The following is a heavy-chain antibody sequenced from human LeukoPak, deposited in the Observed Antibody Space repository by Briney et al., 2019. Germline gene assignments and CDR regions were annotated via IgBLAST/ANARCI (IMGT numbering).Heavy chain of an antibody. J-gene: IGHJ3*02. D-gene: IGHD3-10*01. CDR2: INWNGGST. V-gene: IGHV3-20*04. CDR3: ARAPSITMVRGVIRPAGAFDI. CDR1: GFTFDDYG. Sequence: GGSLRLSCAASGFTFDDYGMSWVRQAPGKGLEWVSGINWNGGSTGHADSVKGRFTISRDNAKNSLYLQMNSLRAEDTALYYCARAPSITMVRGVIRPAGAFDIWGQGTMVTVSS.